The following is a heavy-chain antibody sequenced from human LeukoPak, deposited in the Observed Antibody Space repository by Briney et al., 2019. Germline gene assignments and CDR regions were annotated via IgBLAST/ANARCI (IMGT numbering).Heavy chain of an antibody. D-gene: IGHD3-22*01. J-gene: IGHJ4*02. CDR2: ISGSGGRT. CDR3: AKSGGYYYDSSGYYVY. CDR1: GVTFSSYT. Sequence: GGSLRLSCAASGVTFSSYTMSWVREAPGEGREWGSDISGSGGRTYYAASVKGRFTISRDSAKNSLYLQMNSLRPEDTALYYCAKSGGYYYDSSGYYVYWGQGTLVTVSS. V-gene: IGHV3-23*01.